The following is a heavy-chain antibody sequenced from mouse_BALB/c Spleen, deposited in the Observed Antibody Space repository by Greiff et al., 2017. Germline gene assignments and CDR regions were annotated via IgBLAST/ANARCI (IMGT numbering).Heavy chain of an antibody. D-gene: IGHD3-1*01. J-gene: IGHJ4*01. V-gene: IGHV5-6-5*01. CDR2: ISSGGST. CDR1: GFTFSSYA. CDR3: ARTRDRHLLYAMDY. Sequence: EVQVVESGGGLVKPGGSLKLSCAASGFTFSSYAMSWVRQTPEKRLEWVASISSGGSTYYPDSVKGRFTISRDNARNILYLQMSSLRSEDTAMYYGARTRDRHLLYAMDYWGQGTSVTVSS.